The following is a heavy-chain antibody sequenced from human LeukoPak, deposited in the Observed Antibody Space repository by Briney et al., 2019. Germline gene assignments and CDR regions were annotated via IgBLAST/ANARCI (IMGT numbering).Heavy chain of an antibody. CDR1: GGTFSSYA. Sequence: SVKVSCKASGGTFSSYAISWVRQAPGQGLEWMGGIIPIFGTANYAQKFQGRVTITTDESTSTAYMELSSLRSEDTAVYYCAREELDGFYFDYWGQGTLVTVSS. V-gene: IGHV1-69*05. CDR2: IIPIFGTA. D-gene: IGHD5-24*01. J-gene: IGHJ4*02. CDR3: AREELDGFYFDY.